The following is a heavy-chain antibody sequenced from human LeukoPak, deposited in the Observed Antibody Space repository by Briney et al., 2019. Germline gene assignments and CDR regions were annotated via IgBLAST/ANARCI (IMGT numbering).Heavy chain of an antibody. CDR3: ARRSTSGGAFDI. Sequence: ASVKVSCKASGYTFTGYYMHWVRQAPGQGLEWMGWINPNSGGTNYAQKFQGRVTMTRDTSVSTAYMELSRLRSDDTAVYYCARRSTSGGAFDIWGQGTVVTVSS. V-gene: IGHV1-2*02. J-gene: IGHJ3*02. D-gene: IGHD6-19*01. CDR1: GYTFTGYY. CDR2: INPNSGGT.